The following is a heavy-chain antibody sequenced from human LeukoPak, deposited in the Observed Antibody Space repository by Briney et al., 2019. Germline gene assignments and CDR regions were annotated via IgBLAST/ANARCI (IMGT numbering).Heavy chain of an antibody. Sequence: ASVKVSCKASGYTFTGYYMHWVRQAPGQELEWMGWINPNRGGTNYAQKFQGRVTMTRDTSISTAYMELSSLTSDDTAVYYCAKDENTHFDYWGQGILVTVSS. D-gene: IGHD2-15*01. V-gene: IGHV1-2*02. CDR3: AKDENTHFDY. CDR2: INPNRGGT. CDR1: GYTFTGYY. J-gene: IGHJ4*02.